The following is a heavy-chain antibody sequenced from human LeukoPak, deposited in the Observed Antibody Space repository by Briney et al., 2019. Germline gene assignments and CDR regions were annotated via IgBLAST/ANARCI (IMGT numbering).Heavy chain of an antibody. V-gene: IGHV3-11*01. D-gene: IGHD3-22*01. J-gene: IGHJ4*02. Sequence: GGSLRLSCAASGFTFSDYYMSWIRQAPGKGLEWVSYISSGDTTIYYADSVRGRFTISRGNAKNSLYLQMNSLRAEDTAVYYCARDYDSSGYYYYFDYWGQGTLVTVSS. CDR2: ISSGDTTI. CDR1: GFTFSDYY. CDR3: ARDYDSSGYYYYFDY.